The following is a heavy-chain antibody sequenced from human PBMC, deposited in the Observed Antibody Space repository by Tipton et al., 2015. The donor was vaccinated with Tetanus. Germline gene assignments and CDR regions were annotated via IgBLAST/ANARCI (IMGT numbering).Heavy chain of an antibody. CDR1: GYSFSTYW. J-gene: IGHJ4*02. CDR2: IYPGDSDT. CDR3: ARLYPSPPGNGYFDY. Sequence: MQLVQSGAEVRKPGESLKISCMGSGYSFSTYWIGWVRQMPGKGLEWMGIIYPGDSDTRYSPPSQGQVSFSADKSINTAFLQWSSLKASDTAMYYCARLYPSPPGNGYFDYWGQGTLVTVSS. V-gene: IGHV5-51*01. D-gene: IGHD2-8*01.